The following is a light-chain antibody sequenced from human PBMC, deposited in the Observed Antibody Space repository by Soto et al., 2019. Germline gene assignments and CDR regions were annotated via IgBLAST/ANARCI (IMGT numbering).Light chain of an antibody. CDR2: DAS. CDR1: QSVGSD. CDR3: QQRSSWPLT. Sequence: EIVLTQSPATLSLSPGERATLSCRASQSVGSDLAWYQQKPGQAPRLIIYDASKRATGIPGRFSGIGSGADFTLTSTSLEPEDVAVYYCQQRSSWPLTFGQGTRLEIK. J-gene: IGKJ5*01. V-gene: IGKV3-11*01.